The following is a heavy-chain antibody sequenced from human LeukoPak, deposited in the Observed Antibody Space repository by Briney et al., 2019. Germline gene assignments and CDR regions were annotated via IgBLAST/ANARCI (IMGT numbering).Heavy chain of an antibody. Sequence: GGSLRLSCAASGFTFSSYGMHWVRQAPGKGLEWVAFIRYDGSNKYYADSVKGRFTISRDNSKNTLYLQMNSRRAEDTAVYYCAKVYLSQSPFDYWGQGTLVTVSS. CDR1: GFTFSSYG. V-gene: IGHV3-30*02. D-gene: IGHD2-21*01. CDR2: IRYDGSNK. CDR3: AKVYLSQSPFDY. J-gene: IGHJ4*02.